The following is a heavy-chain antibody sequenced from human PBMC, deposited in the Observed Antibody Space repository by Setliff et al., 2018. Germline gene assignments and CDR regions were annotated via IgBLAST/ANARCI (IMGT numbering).Heavy chain of an antibody. J-gene: IGHJ4*02. D-gene: IGHD1-26*01. CDR2: ISPHSGDT. CDR3: ARSGSFGMRYWFDY. CDR1: GNSFTVFY. V-gene: IGHV1-2*02. Sequence: ASVKVSCKSSGNSFTVFYLHWVRQAPGQGLEWMGWISPHSGDTHYAQKFQSRVRMTRDTSTYAAYLELSDLTSDDAAMYYCARSGSFGMRYWFDYWGQGALVTVSS.